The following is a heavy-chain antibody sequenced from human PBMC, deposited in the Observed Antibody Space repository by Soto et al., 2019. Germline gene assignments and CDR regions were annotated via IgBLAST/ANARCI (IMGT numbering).Heavy chain of an antibody. D-gene: IGHD3-22*01. Sequence: SETLSLTCAVSGGSISSSNWWSWVRQPPGKGLEWIGEIYHSGSTNYNPSLKSRVTVSVDKSKNQFSLKLSSVTAADTAVYYCARLGEYYYDSSLSHNFDYWGQGTLVTVSS. V-gene: IGHV4-4*02. CDR3: ARLGEYYYDSSLSHNFDY. CDR1: GGSISSSNW. J-gene: IGHJ4*02. CDR2: IYHSGST.